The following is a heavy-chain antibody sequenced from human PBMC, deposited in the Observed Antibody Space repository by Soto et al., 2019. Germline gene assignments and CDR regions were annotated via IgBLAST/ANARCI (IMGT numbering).Heavy chain of an antibody. V-gene: IGHV4-34*01. CDR2: INNSGST. CDR1: GGSVRGYY. Sequence: PSYTPSLTCAVYGGSVRGYYWSGIRETPGKGLEWVGEINNSGSTNYNPSLKSRVTISVDASKNQFSLKLSSVTAADTAVYYCARGSVGAVAGTDWFDPWGQGTLVTVSS. CDR3: ARGSVGAVAGTDWFDP. J-gene: IGHJ5*02. D-gene: IGHD6-19*01.